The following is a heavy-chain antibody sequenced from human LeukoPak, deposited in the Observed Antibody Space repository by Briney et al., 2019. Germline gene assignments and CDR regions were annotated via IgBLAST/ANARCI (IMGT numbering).Heavy chain of an antibody. Sequence: GSLRLSCTVSGFIVTENYMSWVRQAPGKGLEWVSVLYSGGDTYYAGSVKGRFTISRDNSKNTLYLQMNSLRAEDTAVYYCAKLKPSGSYSSPRSYWGQGTLVTVSS. CDR1: GFIVTENY. J-gene: IGHJ4*02. CDR2: LYSGGDT. D-gene: IGHD1-26*01. CDR3: AKLKPSGSYSSPRSY. V-gene: IGHV3-66*04.